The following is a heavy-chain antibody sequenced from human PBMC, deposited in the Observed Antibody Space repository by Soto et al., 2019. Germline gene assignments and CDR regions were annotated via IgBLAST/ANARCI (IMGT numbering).Heavy chain of an antibody. D-gene: IGHD3-10*01. CDR3: ARNMVYYYGPDSDNGHGF. CDR2: INPKFGDT. Sequence: QVQLVQSGAEMKEPGDSVRVSCEASGYTFTSYYIHWVRQAPGQGLEWMGWINPKFGDTTYAQDFQGRVSMTRDMSISTVYMELSRLSSDGTAIYYCARNMVYYYGPDSDNGHGFWGQGTTVTVFS. V-gene: IGHV1-2*02. J-gene: IGHJ6*02. CDR1: GYTFTSYY.